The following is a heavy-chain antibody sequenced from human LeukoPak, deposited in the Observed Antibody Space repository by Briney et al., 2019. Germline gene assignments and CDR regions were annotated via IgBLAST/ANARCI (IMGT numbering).Heavy chain of an antibody. D-gene: IGHD6-13*01. V-gene: IGHV1-2*02. CDR2: INPNSGGT. Sequence: GASVKVSCKASGYTFTGYYMHWVRQAPGQGLEWMGWINPNSGGTNYAQKFQGRVTMTRDTSISTAYMELSRLRSDDTAVYYCARARPRIAAAERGYYYMDVWGKGPRSPSP. CDR1: GYTFTGYY. CDR3: ARARPRIAAAERGYYYMDV. J-gene: IGHJ6*03.